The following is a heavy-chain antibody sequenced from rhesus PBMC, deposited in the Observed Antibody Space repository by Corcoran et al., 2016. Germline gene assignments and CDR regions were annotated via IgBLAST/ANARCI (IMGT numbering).Heavy chain of an antibody. CDR2: IYGSSGSP. V-gene: IGHV4-76*01. CDR1: GGSISRGYD. Sequence: QVQLQESGPGVVKPSETLSLTCAVSGGSISRGYDWSWIRQPPGKGLEGIGYIYGSSGSPNYNPSLKNRVTISKAASKNQFSLKLSSVTAADTAVYYCARAVHLYCTGSGCGPIDYWGQGVLVTVSS. J-gene: IGHJ4*01. D-gene: IGHD2-21*01. CDR3: ARAVHLYCTGSGCGPIDY.